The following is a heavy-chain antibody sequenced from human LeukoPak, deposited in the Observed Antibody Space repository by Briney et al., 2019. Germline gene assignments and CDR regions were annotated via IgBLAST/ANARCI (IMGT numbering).Heavy chain of an antibody. CDR3: ARDTAARYYYYYYMDV. J-gene: IGHJ6*03. V-gene: IGHV3-21*01. CDR2: ISSSSSYI. Sequence: PGGSLRLSCAASGFTFSSYSMNWVRQDPGKGLERVSSISSSSSYIYYADSVKGRFTISRDNAKNSLYLQMNSLRAEDTAVYYCARDTAARYYYYYYMDVWGKGTTVTVSS. CDR1: GFTFSSYS. D-gene: IGHD6-6*01.